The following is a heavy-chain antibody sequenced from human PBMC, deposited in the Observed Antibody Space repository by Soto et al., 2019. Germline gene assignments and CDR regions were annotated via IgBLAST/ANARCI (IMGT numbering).Heavy chain of an antibody. CDR2: IIPILGIA. V-gene: IGHV1-69*02. D-gene: IGHD2-2*01. CDR3: AVVVVPAARYYYYYYMYV. J-gene: IGHJ6*03. CDR1: GGTFSSYT. Sequence: ASVKVSCKASGGTFSSYTISWVRQAPGQGLEWMGRIIPILGIANYAQKFQGRVTITADKSTSTAYMELSSLRSEDTAVYYCAVVVVPAARYYYYYYMYVWGKGTTVTVSS.